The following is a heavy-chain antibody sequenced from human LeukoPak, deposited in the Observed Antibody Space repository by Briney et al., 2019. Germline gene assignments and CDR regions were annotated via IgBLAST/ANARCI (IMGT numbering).Heavy chain of an antibody. D-gene: IGHD2-2*01. CDR1: GGTFSRYT. Sequence: SVKVSCKASGGTFSRYTLNWVRQAPGQGLEWMGGISPLFGSAKYAQKFQGRVTITADESTSTAYMELSSLRSEDTAFYYCARVYACDYWGQGPLVTVSS. CDR2: ISPLFGSA. J-gene: IGHJ4*02. CDR3: ARVYACDY. V-gene: IGHV1-69*13.